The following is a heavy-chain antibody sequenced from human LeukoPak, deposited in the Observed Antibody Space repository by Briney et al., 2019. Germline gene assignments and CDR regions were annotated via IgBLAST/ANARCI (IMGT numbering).Heavy chain of an antibody. CDR3: AVLGYCSDGNCHATGY. CDR2: IYYSGST. V-gene: IGHV4-39*01. D-gene: IGHD2-15*01. J-gene: IGHJ4*02. CDR1: GGSISSSSYY. Sequence: SETLSLTCAVSGGSISSSSYYWGWIRQPPGKGLEWIGSIYYSGSTYYNPSLKSRVTMSVDTSKNQFSLKLTSVTAADTALYYCAVLGYCSDGNCHATGYWGQGTLVTVSS.